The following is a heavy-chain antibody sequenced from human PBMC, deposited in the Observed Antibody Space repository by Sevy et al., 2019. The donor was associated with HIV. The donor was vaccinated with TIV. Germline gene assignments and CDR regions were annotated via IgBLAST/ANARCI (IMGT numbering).Heavy chain of an antibody. D-gene: IGHD3-10*01. Sequence: GGSLRLSCAASGFTFSSYAMSWVRQAPGKGLEWVSAISGSGGGTYYADSVKGRFIISRDNSKNTPYLQMNSLRAEDTAFYYWAKLGLGEYFLFDYWGQGTLVTVSS. CDR1: GFTFSSYA. CDR3: AKLGLGEYFLFDY. J-gene: IGHJ4*02. CDR2: ISGSGGGT. V-gene: IGHV3-23*01.